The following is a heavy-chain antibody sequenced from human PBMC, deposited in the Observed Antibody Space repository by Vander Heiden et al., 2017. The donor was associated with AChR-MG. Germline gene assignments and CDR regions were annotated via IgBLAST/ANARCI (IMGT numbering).Heavy chain of an antibody. D-gene: IGHD6-19*01. CDR2: IKQDGSEK. V-gene: IGHV3-7*01. CDR1: GFTLSSYW. CDR3: ARGSVAGYYYYYGMDV. J-gene: IGHJ6*02. Sequence: EVQLVESGGGLVQPGGSLRLSCAASGFTLSSYWMNWVRQAPGKGLEWVANIKQDGSEKKYVDSVKGRFTISRDNAKNSLFLQMNSLRVEDTAVYYCARGSVAGYYYYYGMDVWGQGTTVTVSS.